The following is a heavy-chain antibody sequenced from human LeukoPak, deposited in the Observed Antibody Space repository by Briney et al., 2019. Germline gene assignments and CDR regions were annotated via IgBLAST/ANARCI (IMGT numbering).Heavy chain of an antibody. CDR3: AREGGFGELTFDP. CDR1: GFTFSSYA. Sequence: PGGSLRLSCGASGFTFSSYAMHWVRQAPGKGLEWVAVISYDGSNKYYADSVKGRFTVSRDNSKNTLYLQMNSLRAEDTAVYYCAREGGFGELTFDPWGQGTLVTVSS. CDR2: ISYDGSNK. V-gene: IGHV3-30-3*01. J-gene: IGHJ5*02. D-gene: IGHD3-10*01.